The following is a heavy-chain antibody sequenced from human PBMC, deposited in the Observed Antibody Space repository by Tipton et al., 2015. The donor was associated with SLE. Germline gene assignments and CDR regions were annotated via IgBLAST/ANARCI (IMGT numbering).Heavy chain of an antibody. V-gene: IGHV6-1*01. CDR3: ARGKYLAFDI. CDR2: TYYYTSRWHT. Sequence: GLVKPSQTLSLTCAISGDSVSSNGVAWNWIRLSPSRGLEWLGRTYYYTSRWHTDYAVSVKSRIITSPDTSKNQFSLQLNSVTPEDTAVYYCARGKYLAFDIWGQGTMVTVSS. D-gene: IGHD3-10*01. CDR1: GDSVSSNGVA. J-gene: IGHJ3*02.